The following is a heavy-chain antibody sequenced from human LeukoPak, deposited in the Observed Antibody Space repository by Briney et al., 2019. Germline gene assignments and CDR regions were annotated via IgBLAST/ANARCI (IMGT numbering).Heavy chain of an antibody. Sequence: SETLSLTCTVSGGSISSYHWSWIRQPPGKGLEWIGYIYYSGTTNYNPSLKSRVTISVDTFKNQFSLKLSSVTAADTAVYYCARGVYIAAAQYGYWGQGTLVTVSS. J-gene: IGHJ4*02. CDR3: ARGVYIAAAQYGY. CDR1: GGSISSYH. D-gene: IGHD6-13*01. V-gene: IGHV4-59*01. CDR2: IYYSGTT.